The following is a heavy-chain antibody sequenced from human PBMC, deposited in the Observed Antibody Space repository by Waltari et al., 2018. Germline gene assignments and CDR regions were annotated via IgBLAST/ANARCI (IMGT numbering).Heavy chain of an antibody. V-gene: IGHV1-8*01. CDR3: ARGYCGGNPYHYDMDV. CDR2: MNPNSGSA. D-gene: IGHD2-21*01. J-gene: IGHJ6*02. Sequence: QVQLVQSGAEVKIPGASVKVSCKASGYIFTNYDITWVRQATGQRLQWMGWMNPNSGSAGQAEKFYGRVTFTRSTSINTAYMELTGLTSEDTAIYYCARGYCGGNPYHYDMDVWGQGTTVTVSS. CDR1: GYIFTNYD.